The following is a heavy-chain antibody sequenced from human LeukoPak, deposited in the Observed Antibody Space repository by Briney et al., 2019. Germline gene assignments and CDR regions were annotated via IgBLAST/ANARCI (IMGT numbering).Heavy chain of an antibody. D-gene: IGHD5-24*01. V-gene: IGHV1-18*01. CDR3: ARGPRRDGYHEFVG. CDR1: GYTFTSYG. J-gene: IGHJ4*02. Sequence: GASVKVSCKPSGYTFTSYGISWVRQAPGQGLEWMGWISAYNGNTNYAQELQGRVTMTTDTSTSTAYMELRSLRSDDTAVYYCARGPRRDGYHEFVGWGQGTLVTVSS. CDR2: ISAYNGNT.